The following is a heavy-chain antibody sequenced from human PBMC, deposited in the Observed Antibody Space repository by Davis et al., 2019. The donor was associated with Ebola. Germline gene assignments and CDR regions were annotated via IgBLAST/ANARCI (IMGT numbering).Heavy chain of an antibody. D-gene: IGHD3-16*01. V-gene: IGHV3-23*01. Sequence: GGSLRLSCAASGFTFSSYAMDWVRQAPGKGLGWVSSINDSGRSSYYADSVKGRFTISRDNSKNTMYLQMNSLRAEDTALYYCVVVGYYFEYWGQGTLVTVSS. CDR1: GFTFSSYA. CDR2: INDSGRSS. J-gene: IGHJ4*02. CDR3: VVVGYYFEY.